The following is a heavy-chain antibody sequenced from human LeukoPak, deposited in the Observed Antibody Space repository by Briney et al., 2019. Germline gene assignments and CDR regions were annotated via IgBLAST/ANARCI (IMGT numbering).Heavy chain of an antibody. CDR2: IYYSGST. J-gene: IGHJ3*02. CDR1: GGSISSGDYY. V-gene: IGHV4-30-4*08. D-gene: IGHD3-10*01. CDR3: AREMYYYGSGSYPNNYDGFDI. Sequence: SQTLSLTCTVSGGSISSGDYYWSWIRQPPGKGLEWIGYIYYSGSTYYNPSLKSRVTISVGTSKNQFSLKLNSVTAADTAVYYCAREMYYYGSGSYPNNYDGFDIWGQGTMVTVSS.